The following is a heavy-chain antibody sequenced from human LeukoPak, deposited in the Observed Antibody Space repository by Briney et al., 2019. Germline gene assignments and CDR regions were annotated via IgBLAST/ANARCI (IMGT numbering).Heavy chain of an antibody. CDR1: GYRLADVY. D-gene: IGHD3-22*01. V-gene: IGHV1-24*01. Sequence: GASVKVSCRVSGYRLADVYIHWVRQAPGPGLEWMGGLDPGHGEKLHAQKFQGRVSMTEDTSTDTAFMELSSLRSEDTAIYYCATYYGGDTAFDYWGQGTLVTVSS. CDR3: ATYYGGDTAFDY. CDR2: LDPGHGEK. J-gene: IGHJ4*02.